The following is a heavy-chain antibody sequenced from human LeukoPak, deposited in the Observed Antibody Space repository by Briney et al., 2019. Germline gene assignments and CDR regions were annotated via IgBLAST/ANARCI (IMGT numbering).Heavy chain of an antibody. CDR2: ISSSGSTI. V-gene: IGHV3-11*01. Sequence: GGSLRLSCAASGFTFSDYYMSWIRQAPGKGLEWVSYISSSGSTIYYADSVKGRFTISRDNAKNSLYLQMNSLRAEDTAVYYCARDGYSGYDPSYFDYWGQGTLVTVSS. J-gene: IGHJ4*02. CDR1: GFTFSDYY. CDR3: ARDGYSGYDPSYFDY. D-gene: IGHD5-12*01.